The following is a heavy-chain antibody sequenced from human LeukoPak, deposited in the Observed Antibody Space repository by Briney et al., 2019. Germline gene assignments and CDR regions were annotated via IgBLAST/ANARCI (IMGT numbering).Heavy chain of an antibody. CDR2: IYYSGST. J-gene: IGHJ6*03. V-gene: IGHV4-34*01. CDR3: ARVGREVLRYYYMDV. Sequence: ASETLSLTCAVYGGSFSGYYWGWIRQPPGKGLEWIGSIYYSGSTYYNPSLKSRVTISVDTSKNQFSLKLSSVTAADTAVYYCARVGREVLRYYYMDVWGKGTTVTVSS. CDR1: GGSFSGYY.